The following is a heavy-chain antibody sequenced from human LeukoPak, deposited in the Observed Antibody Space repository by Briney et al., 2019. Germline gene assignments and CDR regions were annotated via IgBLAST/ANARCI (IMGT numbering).Heavy chain of an antibody. J-gene: IGHJ4*02. CDR2: IYYSGST. Sequence: ASETLSLTCTVSGGSISSYYWSWIRQPPGKGLEWIGYIYYSGSTNYNPSLKSRVTISVDTSKNQFSLKLSSVTAADTAVYYCASTRCYNYVWGSYRPLYYSDYWGQGTLVTVSS. CDR1: GGSISSYY. D-gene: IGHD3-16*02. V-gene: IGHV4-59*01. CDR3: ASTRCYNYVWGSYRPLYYSDY.